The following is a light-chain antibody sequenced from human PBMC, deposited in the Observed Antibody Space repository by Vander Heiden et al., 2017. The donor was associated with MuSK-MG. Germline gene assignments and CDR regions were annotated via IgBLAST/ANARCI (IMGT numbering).Light chain of an antibody. J-gene: IGKJ2*01. Sequence: IAVTQFPDSLVVSLGDSAPTHRQPRQGASYRSYNKSYLAWYQQKPGQPPKLLISWASTRESGVPDRFSGSGSGTDFTLTISSLQAEDVAVYYCQQYYDGPYTFGQGTKVEIK. CDR1: QGASYRSYNKSY. CDR3: QQYYDGPYT. V-gene: IGKV4-1*01. CDR2: WAS.